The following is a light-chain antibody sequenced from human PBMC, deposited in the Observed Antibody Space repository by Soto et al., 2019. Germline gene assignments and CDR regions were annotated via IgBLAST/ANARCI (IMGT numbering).Light chain of an antibody. CDR3: QQYGSSPYT. CDR1: QSVSSSY. J-gene: IGKJ2*01. V-gene: IGKV3-20*01. Sequence: EIVLTQSPGTLSLSPGERATLSCRASQSVSSSYLAWYQQKPGQAPRLLIYGASSRAPDIPDRFSGSASGTDFTLTINRLEPEDFAVYYCQQYGSSPYTFGQGTNLEIK. CDR2: GAS.